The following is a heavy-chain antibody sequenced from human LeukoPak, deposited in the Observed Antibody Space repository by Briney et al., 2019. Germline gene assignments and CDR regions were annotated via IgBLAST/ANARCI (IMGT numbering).Heavy chain of an antibody. CDR2: FDPDTVET. J-gene: IGHJ6*03. Sequence: ASVKVSCRVSGYTLTALSMHWVRQAPGKGLEWMGGFDPDTVETIYAQKFQGRVTMTEDTSTDTAYMDLSSLRSEDTAVYYCARTVGAARPKFYYYYMDVWGKGTTVTVSS. CDR3: ARTVGAARPKFYYYYMDV. D-gene: IGHD6-6*01. V-gene: IGHV1-24*01. CDR1: GYTLTALS.